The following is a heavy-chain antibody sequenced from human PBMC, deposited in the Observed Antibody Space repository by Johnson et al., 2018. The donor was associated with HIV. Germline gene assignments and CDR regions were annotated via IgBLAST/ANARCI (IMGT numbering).Heavy chain of an antibody. V-gene: IGHV3-7*03. J-gene: IGHJ3*02. CDR2: IKYDGSGK. CDR1: GFTFSSYW. Sequence: VQLVESGGGLAQPGGSLRLSCAASGFTFSSYWMAWVRQAPGNGLEWVAGIKYDGSGKFCVDSVKGRFTISRDNAKDSLFLQMNSLRAEDTAVYYGARRPNHDMLTGKGGAFDIWGQGTMVTVSS. CDR3: ARRPNHDMLTGKGGAFDI. D-gene: IGHD3-9*01.